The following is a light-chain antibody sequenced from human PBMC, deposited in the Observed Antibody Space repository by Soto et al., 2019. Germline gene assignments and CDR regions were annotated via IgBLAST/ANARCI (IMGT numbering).Light chain of an antibody. J-gene: IGKJ4*01. CDR3: QQANSLPLT. V-gene: IGKV1-5*01. Sequence: DIQMTQSPSTLSASFGDRVTITCRASQSIRSLLAWYQQKPGKAPKVLIYDASSLGSGVPSRFSGSGSGTDFTLTISSLQPEDFATYYCQQANSLPLTFGGGTKVDIK. CDR2: DAS. CDR1: QSIRSL.